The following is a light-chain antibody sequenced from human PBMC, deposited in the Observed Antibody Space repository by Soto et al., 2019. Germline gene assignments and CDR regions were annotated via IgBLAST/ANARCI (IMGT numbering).Light chain of an antibody. Sequence: QTVVTQEPSFSVSPGGTVTLTCGLSSGSVSTSYYPSWYQQTPGQAPRTLIYSTNTRSSGVPDRFSGSILGNKAALTLSGAQPEDEADYYCLLSYAGARPVFGGGTKLTVL. V-gene: IGLV8-61*01. J-gene: IGLJ3*02. CDR1: SGSVSTSYY. CDR3: LLSYAGARPV. CDR2: STN.